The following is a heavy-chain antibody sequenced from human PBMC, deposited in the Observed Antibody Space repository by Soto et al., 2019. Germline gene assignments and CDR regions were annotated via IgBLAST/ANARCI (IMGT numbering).Heavy chain of an antibody. CDR3: SKDLIANNGVWEPFDM. Sequence: GGSLRLSCAASGFTFSSYAMHWVRQAPGKGLKWKTVICSSSSYIYYVDSVKGRFTISRDNAKYSLFLQMNSLRDEDMAVYYCSKDLIANNGVWEPFDMWGRGTKVTVSS. V-gene: IGHV3-21*04. CDR2: ICSSSSYI. J-gene: IGHJ3*02. CDR1: GFTFSSYA. D-gene: IGHD2-8*01.